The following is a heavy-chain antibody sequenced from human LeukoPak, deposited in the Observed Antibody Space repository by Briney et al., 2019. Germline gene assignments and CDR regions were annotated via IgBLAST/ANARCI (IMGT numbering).Heavy chain of an antibody. CDR2: INPSGGST. J-gene: IGHJ5*02. CDR3: ASTHVLRYFDWFGWFDP. D-gene: IGHD3-9*01. Sequence: ASVKVSCKASGYTFTSYYTHWVRQAPGQGLEWMGIINPSGGSTSYAQKFQGRVTMTRDMSTSTVYMELSSLRSEDTAVYYCASTHVLRYFDWFGWFDPWGQGTLVTVSS. V-gene: IGHV1-46*01. CDR1: GYTFTSYY.